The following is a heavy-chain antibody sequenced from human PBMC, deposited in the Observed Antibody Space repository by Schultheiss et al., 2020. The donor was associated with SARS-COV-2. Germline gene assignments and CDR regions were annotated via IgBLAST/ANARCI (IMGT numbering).Heavy chain of an antibody. CDR2: INHSGST. D-gene: IGHD1-1*01. V-gene: IGHV4-34*01. Sequence: SETLSLTYAVYGGSFSGYYWSWIRQPPGKGLEWIGEINHSGSTNYNPSLKSRVTISVDTSKNQFSLKLSSVTAADTAVYYCARGDDDYYYYMDVWGKGTTVTVSS. J-gene: IGHJ6*03. CDR1: GGSFSGYY. CDR3: ARGDDDYYYYMDV.